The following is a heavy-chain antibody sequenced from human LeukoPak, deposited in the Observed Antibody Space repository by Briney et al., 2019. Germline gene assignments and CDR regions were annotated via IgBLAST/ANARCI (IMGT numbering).Heavy chain of an antibody. Sequence: SETLSLTCAVYGGSFSGYYWSWIRQPPGKGLEWIGEINHSGSTNYNPSLKSRVTISVDTSKNQFSLKLSSVTAADTAVYYCASSSSNRSGHYLLNAYWGQGTLVTVSS. D-gene: IGHD3-22*01. V-gene: IGHV4-34*01. CDR3: ASSSSNRSGHYLLNAY. J-gene: IGHJ4*02. CDR2: INHSGST. CDR1: GGSFSGYY.